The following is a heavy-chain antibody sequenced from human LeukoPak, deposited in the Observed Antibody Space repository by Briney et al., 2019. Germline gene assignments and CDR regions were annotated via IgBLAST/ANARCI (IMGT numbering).Heavy chain of an antibody. J-gene: IGHJ4*02. Sequence: GGSLRLSCAASGFTFSDYEMNWVRQAPGKGLEWVSYISSGGGTKYYADSVKGRFTISRDNAKHSLSLQMNSLRAEDTAVYYCASPTVATLDYWGQGTLVTVSS. V-gene: IGHV3-48*03. D-gene: IGHD5-12*01. CDR2: ISSGGGTK. CDR3: ASPTVATLDY. CDR1: GFTFSDYE.